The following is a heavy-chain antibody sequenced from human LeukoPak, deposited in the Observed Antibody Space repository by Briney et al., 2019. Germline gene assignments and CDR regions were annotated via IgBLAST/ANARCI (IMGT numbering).Heavy chain of an antibody. CDR2: INKDGSST. CDR1: GFTFSSYW. V-gene: IGHV3-74*01. CDR3: ARPKDSGDSVVAFDS. J-gene: IGHJ4*02. Sequence: GGSLRLSYAASGFTFSSYWMHWVRQAPGKGLVWVSRINKDGSSTTYADSVKGRFTISRDNAENTLYLQLSSLRGEDTAVYYCARPKDSGDSVVAFDSWGQGTLVTVSS. D-gene: IGHD4-17*01.